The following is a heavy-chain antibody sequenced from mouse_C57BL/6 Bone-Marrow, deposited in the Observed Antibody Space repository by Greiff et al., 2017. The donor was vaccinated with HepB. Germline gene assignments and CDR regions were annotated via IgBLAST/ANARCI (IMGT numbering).Heavy chain of an antibody. CDR3: ARSFSDGSSYVAY. Sequence: VQLQQSGPVLVKPGASVKMSCKASGYTFTDYYMNWVKQSHGKSLEWIGVINPYNGGTSYNQKFKGKATLTVDKSSSTAYRELNSLTSEDSAVYYCARSFSDGSSYVAYWGQGTLVTVSA. J-gene: IGHJ3*01. V-gene: IGHV1-19*01. CDR2: INPYNGGT. CDR1: GYTFTDYY. D-gene: IGHD1-1*01.